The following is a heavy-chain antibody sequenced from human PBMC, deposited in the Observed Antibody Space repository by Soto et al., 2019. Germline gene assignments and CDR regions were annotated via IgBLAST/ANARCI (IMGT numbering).Heavy chain of an antibody. CDR2: INPKTGDT. D-gene: IGHD6-6*01. CDR3: VTGDHLVR. V-gene: IGHV1-2*02. CDR1: GYTFTGYY. Sequence: QMQLVQSGAAARKPGASVKVSCKTSGYTFTGYYLNWVRQAPGRGLEWVGWINPKTGDTSNAQKFQGRVTMTTDTSISTGYMELSGLKSDDTAVYYCVTGDHLVRWGQGSRVTVSS. J-gene: IGHJ4*02.